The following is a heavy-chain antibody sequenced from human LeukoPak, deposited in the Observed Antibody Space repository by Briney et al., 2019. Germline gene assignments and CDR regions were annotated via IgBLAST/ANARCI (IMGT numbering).Heavy chain of an antibody. CDR2: ISGSGHDI. Sequence: PGGSLRLSCAASGFTFSSYSMNWVRQAPGMGLESLAYISGSGHDIYYADSVKGRFTISRDNAKNSLYLQMNSLRPEDTALYYCSTGPRSLIYWGHGTLVTVSS. CDR1: GFTFSSYS. J-gene: IGHJ4*01. V-gene: IGHV3-21*05. CDR3: STGPRSLIY.